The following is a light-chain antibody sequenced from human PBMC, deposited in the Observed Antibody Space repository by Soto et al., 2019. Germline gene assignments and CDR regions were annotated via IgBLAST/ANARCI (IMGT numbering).Light chain of an antibody. J-gene: IGKJ2*01. V-gene: IGKV3-15*01. CDR3: QQYNNWPLYT. CDR1: QSVSSN. CDR2: GTS. Sequence: EIVMTQSPATLSVSPGERATLSCRASQSVSSNLAWYQQNPGQAPRLLIYGTSTRATGIPARFSGSGYGTEFTLTISSLQSEDFAVYYCQQYNNWPLYTFGQGTKLEIK.